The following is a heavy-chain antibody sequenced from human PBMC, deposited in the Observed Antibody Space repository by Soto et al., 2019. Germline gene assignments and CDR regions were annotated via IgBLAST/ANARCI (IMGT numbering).Heavy chain of an antibody. CDR1: GFTFSSYG. J-gene: IGHJ4*02. CDR2: IWYDGSNK. CDR3: ARAGAMYNWNYGGNIDY. Sequence: QVQLVESGGGVVQPGRSLRLSCAASGFTFSSYGMHWVRQAPGKGLEWVAVIWYDGSNKYYADSVKGRFTISRDNSKNTLYLQMNSLRAEDTAGYYCARAGAMYNWNYGGNIDYWGQGTLVTVSS. D-gene: IGHD1-7*01. V-gene: IGHV3-33*01.